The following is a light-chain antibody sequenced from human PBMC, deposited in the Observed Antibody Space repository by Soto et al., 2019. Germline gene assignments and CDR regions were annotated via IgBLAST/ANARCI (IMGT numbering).Light chain of an antibody. J-gene: IGKJ5*01. CDR3: QQRSNGPPLV. CDR1: QSVSSY. CDR2: DAS. V-gene: IGKV3-11*01. Sequence: EIVLTQSPATLSLSPGERATLSCRASQSVSSYLAWYQQKPGQAPRLLIYDASNRATGIPARFSGSGSGTDFPLTSSRRLPADFAVDYFQQRSNGPPLVFGPGTRLEIK.